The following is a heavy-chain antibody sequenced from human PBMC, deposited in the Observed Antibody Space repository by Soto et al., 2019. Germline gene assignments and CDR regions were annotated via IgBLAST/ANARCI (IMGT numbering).Heavy chain of an antibody. CDR1: GYTFTSYG. D-gene: IGHD6-19*01. J-gene: IGHJ4*02. CDR2: ISAYNGNT. V-gene: IGHV1-18*04. CDR3: ATNRSSSCLDY. Sequence: ASVKVSCKASGYTFTSYGISWVRQAPGQGLEWMGWISAYNGNTNYAQKLQGRVTMTTDTSTSTAYMELRSLRSDATAVYYSATNRSSSCLDYCGQGTLVTVSS.